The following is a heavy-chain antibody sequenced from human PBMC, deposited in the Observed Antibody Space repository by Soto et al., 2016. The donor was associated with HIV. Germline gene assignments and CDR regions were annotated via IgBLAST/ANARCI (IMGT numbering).Heavy chain of an antibody. CDR2: IVGDSGTT. Sequence: EVQLVESGGGVVQPGGSLRLSCAASGFTFDDYAMHWVRQAPGKSLEWVSLIVGDSGTTYYADSVKGRFTISRDNIKDSLYLQMNSLRTEDTALYYCAKSVDYGDYLPLDYVGQGTLVTVSS. CDR3: AKSVDYGDYLPLDY. J-gene: IGHJ4*02. V-gene: IGHV3-43*02. D-gene: IGHD4-17*01. CDR1: GFTFDDYA.